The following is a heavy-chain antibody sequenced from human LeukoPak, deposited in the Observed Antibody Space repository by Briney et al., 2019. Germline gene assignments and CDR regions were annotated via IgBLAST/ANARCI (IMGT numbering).Heavy chain of an antibody. V-gene: IGHV3-15*01. D-gene: IGHD4-17*01. CDR3: ADLGDYAVG. J-gene: IGHJ4*02. CDR2: IKSRTDGGTI. Sequence: PGGPLRLSCAASGFTFRNAWMSWVRQAPGKGLEWVGRIKSRTDGGTIEYAVPLQGRFTISRDDSKNTLYLQINSLKPEDTAVYYCADLGDYAVGWGQGTLVTVSS. CDR1: GFTFRNAW.